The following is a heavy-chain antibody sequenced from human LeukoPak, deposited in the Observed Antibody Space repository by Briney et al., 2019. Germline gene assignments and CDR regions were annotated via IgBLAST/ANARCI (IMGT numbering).Heavy chain of an antibody. CDR2: INPSGGST. J-gene: IGHJ4*02. Sequence: GASVKVSCKASGYTFTSYYMHWVRQAPGQGLEWMGIINPSGGSTSYAQKFQGRVTMTRDTSTSTVYMELSSLRSEDTAVYYCARDSTATMVRGVISSWGQGTLVTVSS. D-gene: IGHD3-10*01. CDR3: ARDSTATMVRGVISS. V-gene: IGHV1-46*01. CDR1: GYTFTSYY.